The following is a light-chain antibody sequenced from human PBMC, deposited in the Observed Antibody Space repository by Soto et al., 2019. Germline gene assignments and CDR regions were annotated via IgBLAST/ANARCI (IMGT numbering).Light chain of an antibody. CDR3: QQYRRSSIT. J-gene: IGKJ5*01. CDR2: GAS. V-gene: IGKV3-20*01. CDR1: QSVSSSY. Sequence: IVLTQSPGTLSVSPGESATLSCRASQSVSSSYLAWYQQKRGQAPRLLIYGASSRATGIPDRFSGSGSGTDFTLTITRLEPEDFAVYYCQQYRRSSITFGQGTRLEIK.